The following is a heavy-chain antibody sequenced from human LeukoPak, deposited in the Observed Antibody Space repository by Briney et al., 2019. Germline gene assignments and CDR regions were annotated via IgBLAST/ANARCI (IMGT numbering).Heavy chain of an antibody. D-gene: IGHD3-22*01. CDR2: IRYDGSNK. J-gene: IGHJ4*02. CDR3: AKSFLLYYYDSSGYSYFDY. V-gene: IGHV3-30*02. Sequence: PGGSLSLSCAASGFTFSSYGMHWVRQAPGKGLEGVAFIRYDGSNKYYADSVKGRFTISRDNSKNTLYLQMNSLRAEDTAVYCCAKSFLLYYYDSSGYSYFDYWGQGTLVTVSS. CDR1: GFTFSSYG.